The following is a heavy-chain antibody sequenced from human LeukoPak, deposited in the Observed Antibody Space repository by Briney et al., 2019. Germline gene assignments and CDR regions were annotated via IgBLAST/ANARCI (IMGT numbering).Heavy chain of an antibody. CDR3: ATVGTTGTRWFDP. V-gene: IGHV5-51*01. J-gene: IGHJ5*02. CDR2: IFPLDSDT. D-gene: IGHD1-1*01. Sequence: GESLKISCKGSAYTFSTSWIAWVRQMPGKGLEWMGIIFPLDSDTRYSPSLQGQVTISVDKSISTAYLQWSSLKTSDTAIYYCATVGTTGTRWFDPWGQGTLVTVSS. CDR1: AYTFSTSW.